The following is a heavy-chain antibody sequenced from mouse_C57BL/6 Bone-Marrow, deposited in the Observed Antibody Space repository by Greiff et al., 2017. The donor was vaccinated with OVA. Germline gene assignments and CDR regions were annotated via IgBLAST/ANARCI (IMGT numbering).Heavy chain of an antibody. V-gene: IGHV3-1*01. D-gene: IGHD1-1*01. CDR2: ISYSGST. Sequence: EVQLVESGPGMVKPSQSLSLTCTVTGYSITSGYDWHWIRHFPGNKLEWMGYISYSGSTNYNPSLKSRISITHDTSKNHFFLKLNSVTTEDTATYYCARDHGSSPYWYFDVWGTGTTVTVSS. CDR1: GYSITSGYD. CDR3: ARDHGSSPYWYFDV. J-gene: IGHJ1*03.